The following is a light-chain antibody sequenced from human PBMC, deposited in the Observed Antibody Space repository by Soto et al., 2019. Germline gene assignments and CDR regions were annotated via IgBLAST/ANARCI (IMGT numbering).Light chain of an antibody. J-gene: IGKJ1*01. CDR1: QSISSY. CDR2: AAS. Sequence: DIQMTQSPSSLSASVRDRVTITCRASQSISSYLNWYQQKPGKAPKLLIYAASSLQSGVPSRFSGSGSGTDFTLTISTLQPEEFATYYCQQSYNNTRTFGQGTKVEIK. CDR3: QQSYNNTRT. V-gene: IGKV1-39*01.